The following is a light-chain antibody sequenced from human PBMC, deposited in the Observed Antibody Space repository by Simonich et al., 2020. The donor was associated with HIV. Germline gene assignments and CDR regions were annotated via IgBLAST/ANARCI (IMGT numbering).Light chain of an antibody. Sequence: DIVMTQTPLSLSVTPGQPASISCKSSQSLLHSDGKTYLYWYLQKPGQSPQLLIYEVSNLFSGVPDRFSGSGSGTDFTLKISRVEAEDVGVYYCQQYYNTPRTFGQGTKVEIK. V-gene: IGKV2D-29*02. CDR1: QSLLHSDGKTY. CDR2: EVS. J-gene: IGKJ1*01. CDR3: QQYYNTPRT.